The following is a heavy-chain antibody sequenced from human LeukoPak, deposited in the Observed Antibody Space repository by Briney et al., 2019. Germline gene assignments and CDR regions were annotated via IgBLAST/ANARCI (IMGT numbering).Heavy chain of an antibody. D-gene: IGHD3-3*01. CDR1: GFTFSTHA. Sequence: PGGSLRLSCTASGFTFSTHAMTWVRQFPGKVLEWVSVISGSGGATHYADSVKGRFTISRDNSKNTVFLQMDSLRAEDTPVYYCAQGGYPGVVITVWGQGTTVTVS. V-gene: IGHV3-23*01. CDR3: AQGGYPGVVITV. CDR2: ISGSGGAT. J-gene: IGHJ6*02.